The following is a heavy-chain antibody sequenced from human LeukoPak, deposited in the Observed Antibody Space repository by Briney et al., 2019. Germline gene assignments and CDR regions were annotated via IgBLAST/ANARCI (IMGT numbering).Heavy chain of an antibody. CDR2: MYPGDSTA. CDR3: ARHGPGYYGSGSSYYFDY. J-gene: IGHJ4*02. D-gene: IGHD3-10*01. CDR1: GYSFTSYW. V-gene: IGHV5-51*01. Sequence: GESLKISCKGSGYSFTSYWIGWVRQMPGKGLEWMGIMYPGDSTARYSLSFQGQVTVSADESISTAYLHWSSLKASDTAVYYCARHGPGYYGSGSSYYFDYWGQGTLVTVSS.